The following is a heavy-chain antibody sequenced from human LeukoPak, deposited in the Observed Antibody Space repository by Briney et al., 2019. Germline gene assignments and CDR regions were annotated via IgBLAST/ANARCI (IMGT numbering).Heavy chain of an antibody. D-gene: IGHD3-10*01. CDR2: INSDGSST. Sequence: GGSLRLSCAASGFTLSSYWMHWVRQAPGEGLVWVSRINSDGSSTSYADSGMRRFTISRDNAKNTLHLQMNSLRAEDTAVYYCARGGYYGWGSPDYWGQGTLVTVSS. CDR1: GFTLSSYW. J-gene: IGHJ4*02. V-gene: IGHV3-74*01. CDR3: ARGGYYGWGSPDY.